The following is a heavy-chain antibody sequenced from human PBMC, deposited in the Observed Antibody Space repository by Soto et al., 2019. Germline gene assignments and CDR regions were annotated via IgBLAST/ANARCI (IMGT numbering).Heavy chain of an antibody. CDR3: PNLGFTDAFDI. Sequence: PGGSLRLSCAASGFTFSSYCMHWVRQAPGKGLEWVAVISYDGSNKYYADSVKGRFTISRDNSKNTLYLQMNSLRAEDTAVYYCPNLGFTDAFDIWGQGTMVPVSS. J-gene: IGHJ3*02. V-gene: IGHV3-30*18. D-gene: IGHD7-27*01. CDR2: ISYDGSNK. CDR1: GFTFSSYC.